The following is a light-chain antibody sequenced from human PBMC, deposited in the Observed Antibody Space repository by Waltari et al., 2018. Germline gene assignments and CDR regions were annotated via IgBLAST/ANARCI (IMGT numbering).Light chain of an antibody. J-gene: IGKJ4*01. CDR3: QQYDNVPR. Sequence: DIQMTQSPSSLSASVGDRVTITCHASQDISHYLNWYQQKRGRAPKLLISDVSNLQRGVPSRFSGSGSGTDFTFTISSLQPVDIATYYCQQYDNVPRFGGGTKVEIK. CDR2: DVS. CDR1: QDISHY. V-gene: IGKV1-33*01.